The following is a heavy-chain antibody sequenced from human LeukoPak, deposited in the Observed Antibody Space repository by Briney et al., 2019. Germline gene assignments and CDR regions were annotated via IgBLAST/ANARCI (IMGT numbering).Heavy chain of an antibody. CDR3: AKDGDLLGYCSGGSCYSVSYYFDY. J-gene: IGHJ4*02. D-gene: IGHD2-15*01. CDR2: ISYDGSNK. V-gene: IGHV3-30*18. CDR1: GFTFSSYG. Sequence: PGRSLILSCGASGFTFSSYGMHWVRQAPGKGLEWVAVISYDGSNKYYADSVKGRFTISRDNSKNTLYLQMNSLRAEATAVYYCAKDGDLLGYCSGGSCYSVSYYFDYWGQGTLVTVSS.